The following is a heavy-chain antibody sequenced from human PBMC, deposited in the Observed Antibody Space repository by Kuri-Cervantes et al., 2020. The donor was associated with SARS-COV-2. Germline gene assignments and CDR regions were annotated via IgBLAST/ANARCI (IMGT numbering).Heavy chain of an antibody. CDR2: ISYDGSNK. CDR1: GFTFSSYA. Sequence: GESLKISCAASGFTFSSYAMHWVRQAPGKGLEWVAVISYDGSNKYYADSVKGRFTISRDNAKNSLYLQMNSLRAEDTALYYCAREEDSSKNFDYWGQGTLVTVSS. CDR3: AREEDSSKNFDY. D-gene: IGHD3-22*01. J-gene: IGHJ4*02. V-gene: IGHV3-30-3*01.